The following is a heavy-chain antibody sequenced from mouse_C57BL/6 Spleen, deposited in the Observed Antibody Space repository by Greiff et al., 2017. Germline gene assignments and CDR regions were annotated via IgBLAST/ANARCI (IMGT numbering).Heavy chain of an antibody. CDR3: ARRIYYGNYYAMDN. Sequence: EVKLEESGGCLVKPGGSLQLSCAATGFTFSDSGMHWVRQAPEKGLEWVAYISSGSSTIYYADTVKGRFTISRDNAKNTLFLQMTSLRSEDTAMYYCARRIYYGNYYAMDNWGQGASVTVS. J-gene: IGHJ4*01. CDR2: ISSGSSTI. CDR1: GFTFSDSG. V-gene: IGHV5-17*01. D-gene: IGHD2-1*01.